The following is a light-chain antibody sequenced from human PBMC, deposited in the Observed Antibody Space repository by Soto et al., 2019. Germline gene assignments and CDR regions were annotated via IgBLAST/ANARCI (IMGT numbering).Light chain of an antibody. CDR3: QQYGSPPLYT. V-gene: IGKV3-20*01. Sequence: EIGLTQSQGTLSLSPGYRATLSCRASQSVSSSYLAWDQQKPGQARRLLIFGAYSRATGIPDRFSGSGSGKDFTLTISRLEPEDFAVYYCQQYGSPPLYTFGHGTKLEIK. CDR1: QSVSSSY. J-gene: IGKJ2*01. CDR2: GAY.